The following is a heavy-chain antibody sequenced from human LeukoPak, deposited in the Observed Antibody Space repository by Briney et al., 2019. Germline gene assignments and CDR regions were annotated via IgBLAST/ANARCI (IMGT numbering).Heavy chain of an antibody. Sequence: GGSLRLSCTGSGFPFNMFAMNWVRQAPGQGLEWVSGLSRGGETTNYADSVKGRFTVYRDTSKNMVFLQMNDLRPEDTAVYYCAKEQRIRHCSEGVCMEGYYFDYWGQGSLVTVSS. V-gene: IGHV3-23*01. J-gene: IGHJ4*02. CDR2: LSRGGETT. CDR3: AKEQRIRHCSEGVCMEGYYFDY. D-gene: IGHD2-8*01. CDR1: GFPFNMFA.